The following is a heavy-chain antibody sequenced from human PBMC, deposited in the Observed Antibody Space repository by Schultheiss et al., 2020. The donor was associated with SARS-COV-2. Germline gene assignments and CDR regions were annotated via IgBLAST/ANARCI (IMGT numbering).Heavy chain of an antibody. CDR3: ARDYGDYYYGMDV. D-gene: IGHD4-17*01. CDR2: ISAYNGNT. Sequence: ASVKVSCKASGYTFTSYGISWVRQSPGQGLEWMGWISAYNGNTNYAQKLQGRVTMTTDTSTSTAYMELRSLRSEDTAVYYCARDYGDYYYGMDVWGQGTTVTVSS. CDR1: GYTFTSYG. J-gene: IGHJ6*02. V-gene: IGHV1-18*01.